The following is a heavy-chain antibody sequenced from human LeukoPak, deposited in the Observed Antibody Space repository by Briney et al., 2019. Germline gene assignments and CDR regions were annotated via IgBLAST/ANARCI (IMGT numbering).Heavy chain of an antibody. Sequence: GGSLRLSCAASGFTFSSYAMRWVRQAPGKGLEWVSAISGSGGSTYYADSVKGRFTISRDNSKNTLYLQMNSLRAEDTAVYYCATAISYYDSSGLRDYWGQGTLVTVSS. D-gene: IGHD3-22*01. V-gene: IGHV3-23*01. CDR1: GFTFSSYA. J-gene: IGHJ4*02. CDR2: ISGSGGST. CDR3: ATAISYYDSSGLRDY.